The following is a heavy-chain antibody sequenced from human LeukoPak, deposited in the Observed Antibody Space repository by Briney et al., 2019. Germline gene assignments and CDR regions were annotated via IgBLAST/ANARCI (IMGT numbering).Heavy chain of an antibody. J-gene: IGHJ4*02. Sequence: GGSLRLSCAASGFTFSSYAMSWVRQAPGKGLEWVSAISGSGGSTYYADSVKGRFTISRDNSKNTLYLQMNSLKAEDTAVYYCAEAALYGSGRPFDYWGQGTLVTVSS. CDR2: ISGSGGST. V-gene: IGHV3-23*01. D-gene: IGHD3-10*01. CDR1: GFTFSSYA. CDR3: AEAALYGSGRPFDY.